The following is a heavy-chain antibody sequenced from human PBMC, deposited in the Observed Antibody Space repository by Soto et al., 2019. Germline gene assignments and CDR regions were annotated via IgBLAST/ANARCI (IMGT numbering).Heavy chain of an antibody. CDR3: ARDSNNHYYNYNWFDP. V-gene: IGHV1-18*04. CDR2: ISAYNGNT. D-gene: IGHD1-20*01. J-gene: IGHJ5*02. Sequence: ASVKVSCKASGYTFTSYGISWVRQAPGQGLEWMGWISAYNGNTNYAQKLQGRVTMTTDTSTSTAYMELRSLRSDDTAVYYCARDSNNHYYNYNWFDPWRQGTLVTVSS. CDR1: GYTFTSYG.